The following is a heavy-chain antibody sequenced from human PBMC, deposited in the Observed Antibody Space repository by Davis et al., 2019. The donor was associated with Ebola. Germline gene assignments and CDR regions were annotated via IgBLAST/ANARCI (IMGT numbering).Heavy chain of an antibody. CDR1: GGSISSYY. V-gene: IGHV4-59*01. D-gene: IGHD5-24*01. CDR2: IYYSGST. J-gene: IGHJ3*02. Sequence: PSETLSLTCTVSGGSISSYYWSWIRQPPGKGLEWIGYIYYSGSTNYNPSLKSRVTISVDTSKNQFSLKLSSVTAADTAVYYCARAVPPTDGAFDIWGQGTMVTVSS. CDR3: ARAVPPTDGAFDI.